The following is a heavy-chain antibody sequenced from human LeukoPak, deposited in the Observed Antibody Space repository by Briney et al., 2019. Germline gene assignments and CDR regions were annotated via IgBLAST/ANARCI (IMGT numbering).Heavy chain of an antibody. CDR2: LSDSGGST. CDR1: GFSLSRSA. D-gene: IGHD3-3*01. V-gene: IGHV3-23*01. Sequence: VGSLRLSCAPSGFSLSRSAMSWVRQAPGKGLGWVSALSDSGGSTYCAGSVKGRFTISRDNSKNTLYLQMNGLRAEETAVYYCAKGPTIFGVVIIWDYYYGMDVWGQGTTVTVSS. J-gene: IGHJ6*02. CDR3: AKGPTIFGVVIIWDYYYGMDV.